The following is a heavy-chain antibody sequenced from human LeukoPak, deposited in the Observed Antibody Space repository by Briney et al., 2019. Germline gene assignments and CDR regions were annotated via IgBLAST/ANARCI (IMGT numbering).Heavy chain of an antibody. CDR2: IYYSGST. CDR3: ARFSSSGANWFDP. J-gene: IGHJ5*02. Sequence: SETLSLTCTVSGGSISSSSYYWGWIRLPPGKGLEWIGSIYYSGSTYYNPSLKSRVTISVDTSKNQFSLKLSSVTAADTAVYYCARFSSSGANWFDPWGQGTLVTVSS. V-gene: IGHV4-39*07. D-gene: IGHD6-6*01. CDR1: GGSISSSSYY.